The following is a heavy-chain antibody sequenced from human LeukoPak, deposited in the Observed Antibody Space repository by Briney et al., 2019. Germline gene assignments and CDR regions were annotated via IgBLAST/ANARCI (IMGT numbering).Heavy chain of an antibody. J-gene: IGHJ6*03. Sequence: ASVKVSCKASGYTFTSYYMHWVRQAPGQGLEWMGWINPNSGGTNYAQKFQGRVTMTRDTSISTAYIELNRLRSDDTAVYYCARDKQLEGAHYYYYYMDVWGKETTVTVSS. V-gene: IGHV1-2*02. CDR3: ARDKQLEGAHYYYYYMDV. CDR1: GYTFTSYY. CDR2: INPNSGGT. D-gene: IGHD1-1*01.